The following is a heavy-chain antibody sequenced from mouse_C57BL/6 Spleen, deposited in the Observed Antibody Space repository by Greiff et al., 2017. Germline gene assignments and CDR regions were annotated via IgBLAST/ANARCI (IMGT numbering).Heavy chain of an antibody. CDR3: AYPSLPTSAWFAY. J-gene: IGHJ3*01. Sequence: EVQLQQSGAELVKPGASVKLSCTASGFNIKDYYMHWVKQRTEQGLEWIGRIDPEDGETKYAPKFQGKATITADTSSNTASLQLSSLTSEDTAVYFCAYPSLPTSAWFAYWGQGTLVTVSA. CDR2: IDPEDGET. V-gene: IGHV14-2*01. D-gene: IGHD1-1*01. CDR1: GFNIKDYY.